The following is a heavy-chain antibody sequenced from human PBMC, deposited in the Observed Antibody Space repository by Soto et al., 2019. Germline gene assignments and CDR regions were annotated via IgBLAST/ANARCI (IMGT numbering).Heavy chain of an antibody. CDR2: ISYDGSNE. J-gene: IGHJ4*02. CDR1: GFTFSSYG. D-gene: IGHD3-22*01. CDR3: AKDTYYNDSSGYYIFDY. V-gene: IGHV3-30*18. Sequence: QVQLVESGGGVVQPGRSLRLSCAVSGFTFSSYGMHWVRQAPGKGLEWVAHISYDGSNEHYVDSVKGRLTISRDNSKNTLYLQMNSLRAEDTAVYYCAKDTYYNDSSGYYIFDYWGQGTLVTVSS.